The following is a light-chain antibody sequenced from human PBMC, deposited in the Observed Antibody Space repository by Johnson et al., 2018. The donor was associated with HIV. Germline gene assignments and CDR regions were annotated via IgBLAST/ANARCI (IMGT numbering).Light chain of an antibody. CDR1: SSNIGNNY. CDR3: GTWDSGVSAYV. Sequence: QSVLTQPPSVSAAPGQKVTISCSGSSSNIGNNYVSWYQMFPGKAPKLLIYDNNKRPLGIPDRFSASKSDTSATLAITGLQTGDAADYYCGTWDSGVSAYVFGTGTKVTV. V-gene: IGLV1-51*01. CDR2: DNN. J-gene: IGLJ1*01.